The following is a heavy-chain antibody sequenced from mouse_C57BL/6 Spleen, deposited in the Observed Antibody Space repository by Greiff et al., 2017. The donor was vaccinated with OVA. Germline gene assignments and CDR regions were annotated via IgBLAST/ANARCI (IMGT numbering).Heavy chain of an antibody. Sequence: VQLQQPGAELVKPGASVKLSCKASGYTFTSYWMHWVKQRPGQGLEWIGMIHPNSGSTNYNEKFKSKATLTVDKSSSTAYMQLSSLTSEDSAVYYCARTFHGSSWYFDVWGTGTTVTVSS. J-gene: IGHJ1*03. V-gene: IGHV1-64*01. CDR1: GYTFTSYW. CDR3: ARTFHGSSWYFDV. CDR2: IHPNSGST. D-gene: IGHD1-1*01.